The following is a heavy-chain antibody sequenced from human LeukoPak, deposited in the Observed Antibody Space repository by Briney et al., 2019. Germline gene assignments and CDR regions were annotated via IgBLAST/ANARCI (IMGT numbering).Heavy chain of an antibody. Sequence: AGSLRLSCATSGFTFSSYTMNWVRQTPGKGLEWVSTISDRARNTHYADSVNGRFTISRDDFLNMVYLQMDRLTVEDTAVYYCTTRLQHHFDYWGQGTQVTVSS. V-gene: IGHV3-23*01. J-gene: IGHJ4*02. CDR2: ISDRARNT. CDR3: TTRLQHHFDY. CDR1: GFTFSSYT. D-gene: IGHD4-11*01.